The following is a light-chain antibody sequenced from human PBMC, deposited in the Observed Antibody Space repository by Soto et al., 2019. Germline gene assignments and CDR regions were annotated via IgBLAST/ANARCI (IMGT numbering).Light chain of an antibody. V-gene: IGLV1-44*01. CDR3: AAWDDSLNGLV. Sequence: QPVLTQPPSASGTPGQRVTISCSGSSSNIGRNTVNWYQQLPGTAPKLLIYSNDQRPSGVPDRFSGSKSGTSGSLAISGLQSEDEADYYCAAWDDSLNGLVFGGGTKVTVL. CDR2: SND. CDR1: SSNIGRNT. J-gene: IGLJ2*01.